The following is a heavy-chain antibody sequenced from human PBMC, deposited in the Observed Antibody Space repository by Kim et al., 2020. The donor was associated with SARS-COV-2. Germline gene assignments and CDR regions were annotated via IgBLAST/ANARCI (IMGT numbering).Heavy chain of an antibody. D-gene: IGHD6-6*01. J-gene: IGHJ4*02. CDR3: ARSADERGIRGMRSSSFRGREAKVDY. Sequence: SETLSLTCAVYGGSFSGYYWSWIRQPPGKGLEWIGEINHSGSTNYNPSLKSRVTISVDTSKNQFSLKLSSVTAADTAVYYCARSADERGIRGMRSSSFRGREAKVDYWGQGTLVTVSS. CDR1: GGSFSGYY. CDR2: INHSGST. V-gene: IGHV4-34*01.